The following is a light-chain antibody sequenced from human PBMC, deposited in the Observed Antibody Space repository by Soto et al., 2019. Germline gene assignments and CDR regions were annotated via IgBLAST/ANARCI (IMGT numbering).Light chain of an antibody. J-gene: IGLJ3*02. CDR2: EVT. V-gene: IGLV2-14*01. CDR3: SSYTSSNTWV. CDR1: SRDVGGYNY. Sequence: QSALTQPASVSGSPGQSITISCTGTSRDVGGYNYVSWYQQHPGKAPKVMIYEVTNRPSGVSNRFSGSKSGNTASLTISGLQAEDEADYYCSSYTSSNTWVFGGGTKVTVL.